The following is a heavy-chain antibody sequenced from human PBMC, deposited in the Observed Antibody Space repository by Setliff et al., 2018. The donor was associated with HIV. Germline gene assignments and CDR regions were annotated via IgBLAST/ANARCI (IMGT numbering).Heavy chain of an antibody. Sequence: GGSLKLSCAASGFTFDDYAMHWVRQTPGKGLEWVSSINWNSNDRVYADSVKGRFTISRDNAKNSLYLQMNGLRAEDTAVYYCARARGTNWPFDYWGQGTLVTVSS. CDR1: GFTFDDYA. D-gene: IGHD1-1*01. V-gene: IGHV3-9*01. CDR2: INWNSNDR. J-gene: IGHJ4*02. CDR3: ARARGTNWPFDY.